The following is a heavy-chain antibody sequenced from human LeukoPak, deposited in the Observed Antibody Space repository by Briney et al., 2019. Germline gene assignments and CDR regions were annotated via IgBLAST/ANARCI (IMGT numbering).Heavy chain of an antibody. V-gene: IGHV3-21*01. CDR2: ISSSSSYI. CDR3: ARISIHDAFDI. CDR1: GFTFSSYS. D-gene: IGHD6-6*01. J-gene: IGHJ3*02. Sequence: GGSLRLSCAASGFTFSSYSMNWVRQAPGKGLEWVSSISSSSSYIYYADSVKGRFTISRDKAKNSLYLQMNSLRAEDTAVYYCARISIHDAFDIWGQGTMVTVSS.